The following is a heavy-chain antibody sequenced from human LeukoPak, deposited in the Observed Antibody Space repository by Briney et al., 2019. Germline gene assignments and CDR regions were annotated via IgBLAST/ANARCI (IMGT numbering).Heavy chain of an antibody. D-gene: IGHD3-22*01. CDR2: IKSKTDGGTT. CDR3: TTDTGYYDSSGYP. Sequence: GGSLRLSCAASGFTFSNAWMSWVRQAPGKGLEWAGRIKSKTDGGTTDYAAPVKGRFTISRDDSKNTLHLQMNSLKTEDTAVYYCTTDTGYYDSSGYPGGQGTLVTVSS. V-gene: IGHV3-15*01. J-gene: IGHJ5*02. CDR1: GFTFSNAW.